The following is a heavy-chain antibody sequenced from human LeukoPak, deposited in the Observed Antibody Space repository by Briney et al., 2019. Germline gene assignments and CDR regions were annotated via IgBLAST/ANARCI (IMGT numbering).Heavy chain of an antibody. J-gene: IGHJ6*03. CDR1: GYTFTGYY. D-gene: IGHD1-26*01. CDR3: ARDLGSFYYYYYMGV. CDR2: INPNSGGT. V-gene: IGHV1-2*02. Sequence: ASVKVSCKASGYTFTGYYMHWVRQAPGQGLEWMGWINPNSGGTNYAQKLQGRVTMTTDTSTSTAYMELRSLRSDDTAVYYCARDLGSFYYYYYMGVWGKGTTVTISS.